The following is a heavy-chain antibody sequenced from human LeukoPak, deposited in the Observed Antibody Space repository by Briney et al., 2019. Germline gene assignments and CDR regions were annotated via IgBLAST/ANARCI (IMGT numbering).Heavy chain of an antibody. V-gene: IGHV3-21*01. CDR1: GFTFSSYS. CDR3: ARDEMTTIDY. CDR2: ISSSSSYI. J-gene: IGHJ4*02. Sequence: GGSLRRSCAASGFTFSSYSMNWVRQAPGKGLEWVSSISSSSSYIYYADSVKGRFTISRDNAKNSLYLQMNSLRAEDTAVYYCARDEMTTIDYWGQGTLVTVSS. D-gene: IGHD5-24*01.